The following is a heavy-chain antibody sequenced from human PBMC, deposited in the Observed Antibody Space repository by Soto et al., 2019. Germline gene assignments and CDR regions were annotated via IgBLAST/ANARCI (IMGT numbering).Heavy chain of an antibody. J-gene: IGHJ4*02. CDR2: ISGSGGNT. D-gene: IGHD6-6*01. V-gene: IGHV3-23*01. CDR1: GFTFSSYA. CDR3: AKSVVARPYDY. Sequence: EVQLLESGGGLVQPGGSLRLSCAASGFTFSSYAMSWVRQAPGKGLEWVSAISGSGGNTYYADSVKGRFTISRDNSKNPLYLQMNSLRAEDTAVYCCAKSVVARPYDYWGQGTLVTVSS.